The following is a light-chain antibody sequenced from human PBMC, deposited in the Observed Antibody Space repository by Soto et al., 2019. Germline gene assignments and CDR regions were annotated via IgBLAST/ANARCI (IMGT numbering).Light chain of an antibody. J-gene: IGLJ2*01. V-gene: IGLV1-40*01. CDR2: GNS. CDR1: SSNIGAGYD. CDR3: QSYDSSRSGSV. Sequence: QSVLTQPPSVSGAPGQRVTISCTWSSSNIGAGYDVHWYQQLPGTAPKLLIYGNSNRPSGVPDRFSGYKSGTSASLAITGLQAEDEADYYCQSYDSSRSGSVFGGGTKLTVL.